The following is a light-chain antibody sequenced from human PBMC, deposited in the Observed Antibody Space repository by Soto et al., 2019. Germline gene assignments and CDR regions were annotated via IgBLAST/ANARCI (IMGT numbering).Light chain of an antibody. V-gene: IGKV3-20*01. CDR3: QQYGSSGT. CDR2: GAS. CDR1: QNVANY. Sequence: EIVLTQSPATLPLSPGERASLSCRASQNVANYLDWYQQKPGQAPRLLIYGASNRATGIPDRFSGSGSGTDFTLTISGLEPEDFAVYYCQQYGSSGTFGQGTKVDIK. J-gene: IGKJ1*01.